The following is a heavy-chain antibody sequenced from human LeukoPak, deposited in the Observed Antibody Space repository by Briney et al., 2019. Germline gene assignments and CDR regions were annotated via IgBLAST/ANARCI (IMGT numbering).Heavy chain of an antibody. Sequence: GGSLRLSCAASGFTFSSYSMNWVRQAPGKGLEWVSNISSSSSTIYYADSVKGRFTISRDNAKNSLYLQMNSLRAEDTAVYYCASRSGSYAYYFDYWGQGTLVTVSS. CDR2: ISSSSSTI. D-gene: IGHD1-26*01. J-gene: IGHJ4*02. CDR1: GFTFSSYS. V-gene: IGHV3-48*04. CDR3: ASRSGSYAYYFDY.